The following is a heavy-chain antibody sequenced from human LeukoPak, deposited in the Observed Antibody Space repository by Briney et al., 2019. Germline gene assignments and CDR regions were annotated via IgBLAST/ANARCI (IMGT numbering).Heavy chain of an antibody. CDR1: GFTFSSYA. CDR3: AKDLWFGELLFPNDY. J-gene: IGHJ4*02. D-gene: IGHD3-10*01. CDR2: ISYDGSNK. Sequence: GGSLRLSCAASGFTFSSYAMHWVRQAPGKGLEWVAVISYDGSNKYYADSVKGRFTISRDNSKNTLYLQMNSLRAEDTAVYYCAKDLWFGELLFPNDYWGQGTLVTVSS. V-gene: IGHV3-30*04.